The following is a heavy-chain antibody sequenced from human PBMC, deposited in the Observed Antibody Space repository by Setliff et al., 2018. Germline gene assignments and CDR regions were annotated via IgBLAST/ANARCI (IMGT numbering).Heavy chain of an antibody. J-gene: IGHJ4*02. V-gene: IGHV1-18*01. CDR1: GYTFTSYG. CDR3: ARAETSIAAAGTWYYFDY. Sequence: ASLKVPRKASGYTFTSYGISWVRQAPGQGLEWMGWISAYNGNTNYAQKLKGRVTMTADTSTSTAYMGLRRLGSDDTAVYYCARAETSIAAAGTWYYFDYWGQGTLVTVSS. CDR2: ISAYNGNT. D-gene: IGHD6-13*01.